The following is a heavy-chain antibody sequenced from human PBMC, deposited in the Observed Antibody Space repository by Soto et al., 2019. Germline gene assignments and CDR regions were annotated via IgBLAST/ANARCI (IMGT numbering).Heavy chain of an antibody. CDR1: GYTFTSYY. CDR2: INPSGGST. J-gene: IGHJ6*02. Sequence: ASVKVSCKASGYTFTSYYMHWVRQAPGQGLEWMGIINPSGGSTSYAQKFQGRVTMTRDTSTSTVYMELSSLRSEDTAVYYCASEGVVVAAPGADYYYYGMDVWGQGTTVTVS. CDR3: ASEGVVVAAPGADYYYYGMDV. V-gene: IGHV1-46*01. D-gene: IGHD2-15*01.